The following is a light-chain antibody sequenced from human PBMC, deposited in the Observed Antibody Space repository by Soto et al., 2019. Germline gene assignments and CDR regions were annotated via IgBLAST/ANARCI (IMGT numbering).Light chain of an antibody. V-gene: IGKV3-20*01. J-gene: IGKJ1*01. CDR3: QQYSMAPLT. CDR1: QSVSSY. Sequence: EIVLTQSPGTLSLSPWERATLSCRASQSVSSYLAWYQQKPGQAPRLLIYDASNRATGIPARFSASGSGTDFTLTISRLEPEDFAVYYCQQYSMAPLTFGQGTKVDIK. CDR2: DAS.